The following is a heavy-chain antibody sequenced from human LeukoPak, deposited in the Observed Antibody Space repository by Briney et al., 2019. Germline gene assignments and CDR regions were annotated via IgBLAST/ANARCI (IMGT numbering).Heavy chain of an antibody. Sequence: ASVKVSCKASGGTFTSYTISWVRQAPGQGLEWMGRIIPILGIANYAQKFQGRVTITADKSTSTAYMELSSLRSEDTAVYYCARSNMVISGVDVWGQGTTVTVSS. CDR3: ARSNMVISGVDV. CDR1: GGTFTSYT. V-gene: IGHV1-69*02. D-gene: IGHD3-22*01. CDR2: IIPILGIA. J-gene: IGHJ6*02.